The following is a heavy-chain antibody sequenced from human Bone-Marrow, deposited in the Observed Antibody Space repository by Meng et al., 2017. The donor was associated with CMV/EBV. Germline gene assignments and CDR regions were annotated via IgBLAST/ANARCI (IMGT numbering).Heavy chain of an antibody. V-gene: IGHV1-2*02. D-gene: IGHD6-19*01. CDR1: AYTPTDHY. J-gene: IGHJ4*02. Sequence: EGKEPGSPVKGSCNASAYTPTDHYIRWVLQAPGQWLEGMGWINPNTDTNYAQNFQGRVTMTRDMSINTAYMELSRLTSGDTAVYYCARSSGWSRFDYWGQGTLVTVSS. CDR2: INPNTDT. CDR3: ARSSGWSRFDY.